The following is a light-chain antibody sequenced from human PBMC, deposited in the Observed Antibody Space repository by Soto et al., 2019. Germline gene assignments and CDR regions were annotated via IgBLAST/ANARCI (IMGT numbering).Light chain of an antibody. J-gene: IGKJ1*01. CDR1: QSISDT. Sequence: EIVMTQSPATLSVSPGGRATLSCRASQSISDTLAWYQQKPGQAPRLLIYGASRRATGFPARFSGSGSGTDFTLTISRLEPEDFAVYYCQQYGSSSWTFGQGTKVDIK. CDR2: GAS. V-gene: IGKV3-20*01. CDR3: QQYGSSSWT.